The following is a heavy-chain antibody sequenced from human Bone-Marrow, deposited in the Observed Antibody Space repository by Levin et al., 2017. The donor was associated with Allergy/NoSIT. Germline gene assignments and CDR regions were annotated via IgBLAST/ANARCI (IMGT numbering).Heavy chain of an antibody. V-gene: IGHV5-10-1*01. D-gene: IGHD2-15*01. CDR3: ARRWGFCSGGTCDSGHDY. CDR1: GYSFTTYW. J-gene: IGHJ4*02. CDR2: IDLSDSST. Sequence: GESLKISCKASGYSFTTYWISWVRQVPGKGLEWVGRIDLSDSSTRYSPSFQGHVTFSADRSITTAYLQWRSLMASDSGIYYCARRWGFCSGGTCDSGHDYWGQGILVSVSS.